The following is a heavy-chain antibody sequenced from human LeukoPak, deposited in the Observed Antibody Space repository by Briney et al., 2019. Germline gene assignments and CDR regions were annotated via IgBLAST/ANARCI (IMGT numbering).Heavy chain of an antibody. V-gene: IGHV3-53*01. D-gene: IGHD2/OR15-2a*01. Sequence: PGGSLRLSCAASGFTVSSNYMSWVRQAPGKGLEWVSVIYSGGSTYYADSVKGRFTISRDNSKNTLYLQMNSLRAEDTAVYYCARGPFLNWFDPWGQGTLVTVSS. CDR2: IYSGGST. CDR1: GFTVSSNY. J-gene: IGHJ5*02. CDR3: ARGPFLNWFDP.